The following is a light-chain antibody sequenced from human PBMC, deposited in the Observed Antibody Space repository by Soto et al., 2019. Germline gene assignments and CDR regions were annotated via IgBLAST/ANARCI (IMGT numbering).Light chain of an antibody. CDR2: DVS. V-gene: IGLV2-11*01. J-gene: IGLJ1*01. Sequence: QSALTQPRSVSGSPGQSVTISCPGTTSDVGRYNSFSCYQQHPGKAPKLMIYDVSKRPSGVPDRFSGYKSGNTASLTISGLQAEDEADYYCCSYAGSSYVSGTGTKVTVL. CDR3: CSYAGSSYV. CDR1: TSDVGRYNS.